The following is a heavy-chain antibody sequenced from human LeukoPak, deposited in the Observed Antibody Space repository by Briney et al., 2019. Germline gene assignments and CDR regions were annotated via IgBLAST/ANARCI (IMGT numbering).Heavy chain of an antibody. CDR3: ARGVVVIDDAFDI. Sequence: GGSLRLSCAASGFTVSSDYMSWVRQAPGKGLEWVSVIYSGGSTYYADSVKGRFTISRDNSKNTLYLQMNSLRAEDTAVYYCARGVVVIDDAFDIWGQGTMVTVSS. CDR1: GFTVSSDY. D-gene: IGHD3-22*01. J-gene: IGHJ3*02. CDR2: IYSGGST. V-gene: IGHV3-53*01.